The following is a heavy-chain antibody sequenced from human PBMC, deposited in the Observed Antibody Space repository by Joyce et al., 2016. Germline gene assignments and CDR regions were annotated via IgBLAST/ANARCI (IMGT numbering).Heavy chain of an antibody. CDR3: ARDSVGPTLLFDY. CDR2: IYYPGST. Sequence: QVQLQESGPGLVKPSETLSLTCTVSGGSISSYYWSWIRQPPGKGLEWIGYIYYPGSTDYNPSLKSRVTMSVDTYKNQFSLKLDSVTAADTAIYYCARDSVGPTLLFDYWGQGSLVTVSS. V-gene: IGHV4-59*01. J-gene: IGHJ4*02. CDR1: GGSISSYY. D-gene: IGHD1-26*01.